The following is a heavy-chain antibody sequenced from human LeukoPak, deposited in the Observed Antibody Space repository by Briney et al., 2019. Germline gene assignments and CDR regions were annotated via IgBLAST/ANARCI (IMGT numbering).Heavy chain of an antibody. J-gene: IGHJ6*03. V-gene: IGHV3-7*01. D-gene: IGHD3-22*01. Sequence: GGSLRLSCAASGFTFSSYWMSWVRQAPGKGLEWVANIKQDGSEKYYVDSVKGRFTISRDNAKNSLYLQMNSLRAEDTAVYYCASTGLFRPYYYYYMDVWGKGTTVTVSS. CDR1: GFTFSSYW. CDR3: ASTGLFRPYYYYYMDV. CDR2: IKQDGSEK.